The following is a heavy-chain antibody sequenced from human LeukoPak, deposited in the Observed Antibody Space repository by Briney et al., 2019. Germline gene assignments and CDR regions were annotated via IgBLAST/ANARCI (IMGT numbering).Heavy chain of an antibody. CDR1: GDSISSTSYY. V-gene: IGHV4-39*01. CDR3: ESGDSSSWYYPSVR. J-gene: IGHJ4*02. Sequence: KPSETLSLTCTVSGDSISSTSYYWGWIRQPPGKGLEWIGIIYYSGTTSYIPSLKSRISISVDTSKNQFSLKLSSVTAADTAVYYCESGDSSSWYYPSVRWGQGTLVTVSS. CDR2: IYYSGTT. D-gene: IGHD6-13*01.